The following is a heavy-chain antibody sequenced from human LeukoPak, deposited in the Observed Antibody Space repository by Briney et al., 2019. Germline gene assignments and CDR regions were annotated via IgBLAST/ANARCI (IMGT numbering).Heavy chain of an antibody. CDR3: VREDNAFNI. J-gene: IGHJ3*02. V-gene: IGHV3-74*01. Sequence: GGSLRLSCVASGFTFSSDFMHWIRQAPGEGLMYVSQISGDETYTNYADSVKGRFTISRDNAKNTLYLQMNSLRAEDTAVYYCVREDNAFNIWGQGTLVTVSS. CDR2: ISGDETYT. CDR1: GFTFSSDF.